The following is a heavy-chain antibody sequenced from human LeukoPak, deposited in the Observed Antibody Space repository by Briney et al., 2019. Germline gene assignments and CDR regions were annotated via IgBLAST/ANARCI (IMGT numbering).Heavy chain of an antibody. Sequence: GGSLRLSCAASGFTFSSYAMHWVRQAPGKGLEWVAVISYDGSNKYYADSVKGRFTISRDNSKNTLYLQMNSLRAEDTAVYYCARVFDYYDSSGYYGLDYWGQGTLVTVSS. D-gene: IGHD3-22*01. CDR2: ISYDGSNK. V-gene: IGHV3-30-3*01. CDR1: GFTFSSYA. J-gene: IGHJ4*02. CDR3: ARVFDYYDSSGYYGLDY.